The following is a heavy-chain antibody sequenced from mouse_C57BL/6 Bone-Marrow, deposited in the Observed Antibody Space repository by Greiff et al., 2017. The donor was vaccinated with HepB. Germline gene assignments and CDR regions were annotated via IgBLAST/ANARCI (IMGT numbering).Heavy chain of an antibody. CDR3: ARRSSGYYFDY. CDR1: GYAFSSSW. D-gene: IGHD3-2*02. J-gene: IGHJ2*01. CDR2: IYPGDGDT. V-gene: IGHV1-82*01. Sequence: QVQLKESGPELVKPGASVKISCKASGYAFSSSWMNWVKQRPGKGLEWIGRIYPGDGDTNYNGKFKGKATLTAAKSSSTAYMQLSSLTSEDSAVYFCARRSSGYYFDYWGQGTTLTVSS.